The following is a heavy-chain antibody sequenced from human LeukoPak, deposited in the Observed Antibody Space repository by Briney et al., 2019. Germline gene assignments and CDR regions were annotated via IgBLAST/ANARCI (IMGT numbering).Heavy chain of an antibody. J-gene: IGHJ6*03. CDR2: ISWSSGII. V-gene: IGHV3-9*01. CDR1: GFTFDDHG. CDR3: AKDGIMYDFWSGYPPYMDV. Sequence: PGGSLRLSCAASGFTFDDHGMHWVRQAPGKGLEWVSGISWSSGIIGYADSVKGRFTISRDNSKNTLYLQMNSLRAEDTAVYYCAKDGIMYDFWSGYPPYMDVWGKGTTVTVSS. D-gene: IGHD3-3*01.